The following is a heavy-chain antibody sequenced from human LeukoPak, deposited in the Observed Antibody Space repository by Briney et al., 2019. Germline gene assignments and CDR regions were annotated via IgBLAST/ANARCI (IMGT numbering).Heavy chain of an antibody. CDR2: INHSGST. V-gene: IGHV4-34*01. CDR3: ARLLGGGGYPPRFDY. D-gene: IGHD3-16*01. CDR1: GGSFSGYY. Sequence: SETLSLTCAVYGGSFSGYYWSWIRQPPGKGLEWIGEINHSGSTNYNPSLKSRVTISVDTSKSQFSLKLSSVTAADTAVYYCARLLGGGGYPPRFDYWGQGTLVTVSS. J-gene: IGHJ4*02.